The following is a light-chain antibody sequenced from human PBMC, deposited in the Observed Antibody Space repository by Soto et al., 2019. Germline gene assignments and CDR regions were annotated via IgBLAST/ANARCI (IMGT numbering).Light chain of an antibody. CDR1: SSDVGGYNY. Sequence: QSALTQPRSVSGSPGQSVTISCTGTSSDVGGYNYVSWYQQHPGKAPKLMIYDVSKRPSGVPDRFSGSESGNTASLTISGLQAEDEADYYCCSYAGSYPLFGGGTKLTVL. CDR2: DVS. J-gene: IGLJ3*02. V-gene: IGLV2-11*01. CDR3: CSYAGSYPL.